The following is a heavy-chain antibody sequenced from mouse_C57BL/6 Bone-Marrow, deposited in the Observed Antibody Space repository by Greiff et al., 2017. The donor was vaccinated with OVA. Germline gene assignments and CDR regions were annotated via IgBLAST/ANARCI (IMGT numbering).Heavy chain of an antibody. CDR3: AREDYYYGSSLAWFAY. D-gene: IGHD1-1*01. V-gene: IGHV1-85*01. CDR1: GYTFTSYD. J-gene: IGHJ3*01. Sequence: QVQLQQSGPELVKPGASVKLSCKASGYTFTSYDINWVKQRPGQGLGWIGWIYPRDGSTKYNEKFKGKATLTVDTSSSTAYMELHSLTSEDAAVYFCAREDYYYGSSLAWFAYWGQGTLVTVSA. CDR2: IYPRDGST.